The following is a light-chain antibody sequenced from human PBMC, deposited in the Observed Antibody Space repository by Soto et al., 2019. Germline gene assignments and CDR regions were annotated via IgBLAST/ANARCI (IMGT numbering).Light chain of an antibody. CDR1: SSDVGGYNY. CDR3: SSYTSSSTYV. CDR2: DVS. J-gene: IGLJ1*01. Sequence: QSALTQPASVSGSPGQSITISCTGTSSDVGGYNYVSWYQQHPGKAPKLMIYDVSNRPSGVPNRFSGSKSGNTASLTISGLQAEDEADYYCSSYTSSSTYVFGTGTQLTVL. V-gene: IGLV2-14*01.